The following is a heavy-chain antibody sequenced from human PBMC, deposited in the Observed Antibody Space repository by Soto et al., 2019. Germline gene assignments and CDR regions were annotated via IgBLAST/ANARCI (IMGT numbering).Heavy chain of an antibody. CDR3: ARHEYSSDTKTDY. V-gene: IGHV1-69*01. Sequence: QVQLVQSGAEVKKPGSSVKVSCKASGGTFSSYAISWVRQAPGQGLEWMGGLIPILGTANYAQKIQGRVTITADESTSTAYMEMSSLRSEDTAVYYCARHEYSSDTKTDYWGQGTLVTVSS. D-gene: IGHD6-19*01. CDR2: LIPILGTA. J-gene: IGHJ4*02. CDR1: GGTFSSYA.